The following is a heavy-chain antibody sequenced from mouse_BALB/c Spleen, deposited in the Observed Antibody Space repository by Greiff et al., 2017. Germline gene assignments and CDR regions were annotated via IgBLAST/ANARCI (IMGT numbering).Heavy chain of an antibody. J-gene: IGHJ3*01. D-gene: IGHD2-10*01. CDR2: ISYSGST. V-gene: IGHV3-2*02. CDR1: GYSITSDYA. CDR3: ARSLLWSSWFAY. Sequence: EVKLVESGPGLVKPSQSLSLTCTVTGYSITSDYAWNWIRQFPGNKLEWMGYISYSGSTSYNPSLKSRISITRDTSKNQFFLQLNSVTTEDTATYYCARSLLWSSWFAYWGQGTLVTVSA.